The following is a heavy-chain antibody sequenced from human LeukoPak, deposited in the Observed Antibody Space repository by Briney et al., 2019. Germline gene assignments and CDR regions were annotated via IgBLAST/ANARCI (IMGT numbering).Heavy chain of an antibody. CDR3: ASGGSYSPFDY. CDR1: GYTFSTYG. CDR2: IIPILGIA. V-gene: IGHV1-69*04. D-gene: IGHD2-15*01. J-gene: IGHJ4*02. Sequence: SVRVSCTASGYTFSTYGITWVRQAPGQGLEWMGRIIPILGIANYAQKFQGRVTITADKSTSTAYMELSSLRSEDTAVYYCASGGSYSPFDYWGQGTLVTVSS.